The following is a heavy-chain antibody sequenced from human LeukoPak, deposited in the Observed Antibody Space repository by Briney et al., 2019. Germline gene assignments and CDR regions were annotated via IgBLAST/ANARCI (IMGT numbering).Heavy chain of an antibody. V-gene: IGHV4-59*01. CDR3: ARGRYGWLPFDY. Sequence: PSETLSLTCTVSGGSMSSYYWSWIRQPPWKGLEWIGYIYYSGSTIYNPSLKSRVTISVDTSKNQFTLKLSSVTAADTAVYYCARGRYGWLPFDYWGQGTLVTVSS. J-gene: IGHJ4*02. CDR1: GGSMSSYY. CDR2: IYYSGST. D-gene: IGHD3-16*01.